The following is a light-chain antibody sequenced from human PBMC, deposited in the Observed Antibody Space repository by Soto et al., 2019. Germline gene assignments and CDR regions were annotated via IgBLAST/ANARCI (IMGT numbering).Light chain of an antibody. Sequence: QSVLTQPPSVSAAPGQKVIISCSGGTSNIGKNFACWYQHLPGTAPKLLIYEDDKRASGIPDRFSGSRSGTSATLGITGLQTGDEADYYCGTWDSRLNAHVFGTGTKVTVL. CDR2: EDD. CDR3: GTWDSRLNAHV. J-gene: IGLJ1*01. V-gene: IGLV1-51*02. CDR1: TSNIGKNF.